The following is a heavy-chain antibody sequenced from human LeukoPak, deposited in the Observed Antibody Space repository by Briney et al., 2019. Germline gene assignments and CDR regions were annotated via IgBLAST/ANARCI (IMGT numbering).Heavy chain of an antibody. CDR1: GYTFTGYY. CDR3: ARGEGDSSSWPLNY. V-gene: IGHV1-2*02. J-gene: IGHJ4*02. CDR2: INPNSGGT. Sequence: ASVKVSCKASGYTFTGYYMHWVRQAPGQGLEWMGWINPNSGGTKYAQQFQGRVTMTRDTSISTAYIELTRLTSDDTAVYYCARGEGDSSSWPLNYWGQGTLVTVSS. D-gene: IGHD6-13*01.